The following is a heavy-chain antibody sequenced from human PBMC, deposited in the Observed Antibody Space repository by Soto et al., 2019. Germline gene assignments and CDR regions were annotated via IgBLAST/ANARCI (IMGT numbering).Heavy chain of an antibody. V-gene: IGHV3-23*01. CDR2: ISGSGGST. CDR3: AKDPIEKALWFGELWGGMDV. J-gene: IGHJ6*02. Sequence: PGGSLRLSCAATGFTFSSYAMGWVPQAPGKGLEWASAISGSGGSTYYADSVKGRFTISRDNSKSTLYLQMNSLRDEDTAVYYCAKDPIEKALWFGELWGGMDVWGQGTTVTVSS. CDR1: GFTFSSYA. D-gene: IGHD3-10*01.